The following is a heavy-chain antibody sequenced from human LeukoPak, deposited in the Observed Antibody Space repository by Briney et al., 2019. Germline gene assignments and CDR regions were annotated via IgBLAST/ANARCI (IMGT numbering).Heavy chain of an antibody. Sequence: SETLSLTCAVYGGSFSGYYWSWIRQPPVKGLEWIGEINHSGSTNYNPSLKSRVTISVDTSKNQFSLKLSSVTAADTAVYYCAKSYSSLFFYWGQGTLVTVSS. CDR1: GGSFSGYY. D-gene: IGHD6-6*01. CDR2: INHSGST. J-gene: IGHJ4*02. V-gene: IGHV4-34*01. CDR3: AKSYSSLFFY.